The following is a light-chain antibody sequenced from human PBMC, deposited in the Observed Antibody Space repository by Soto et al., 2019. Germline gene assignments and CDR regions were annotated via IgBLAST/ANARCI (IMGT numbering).Light chain of an antibody. CDR2: DAS. J-gene: IGKJ2*01. CDR3: QQRSNWPPMYT. CDR1: QSVSSY. V-gene: IGKV3-11*01. Sequence: EIVLQQSPATLSSSPGERATLSCRASQSVSSYLAWYQPKPGQAPRLRIYDASNRATGTPARFSGRGSGTDFTLTISSLRSEDFAVYYCQQRSNWPPMYTFGQGTKVE.